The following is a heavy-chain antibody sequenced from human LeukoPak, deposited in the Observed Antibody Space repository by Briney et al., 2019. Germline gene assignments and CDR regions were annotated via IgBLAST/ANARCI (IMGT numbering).Heavy chain of an antibody. Sequence: SETLSLTCTVSGGSISSSDYYWGWIRQPPGKGLEWIASIYYSGTTHYNPSHQSRVTMSVDTSKNQFSLKLSSVTAADTAVYYCAMLGSTRYDSSGYYSPGYFDYWGQGTLVTVSS. J-gene: IGHJ4*02. CDR2: IYYSGTT. CDR3: AMLGSTRYDSSGYYSPGYFDY. V-gene: IGHV4-39*07. D-gene: IGHD3-22*01. CDR1: GGSISSSDYY.